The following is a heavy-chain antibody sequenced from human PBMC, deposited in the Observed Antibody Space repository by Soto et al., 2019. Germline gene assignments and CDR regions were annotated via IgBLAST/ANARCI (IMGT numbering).Heavy chain of an antibody. J-gene: IGHJ4*02. CDR1: GFTISGYG. Sequence: GGSLRLSCASSGFTISGYGMNWVRQAPGKGLEWVSFITTSSNVDYADSVKGRFTISRDNAKNSLYLQMNSLRDEDTAVYYCARDHSGDYFGVFDYWGQGTLVTVSS. D-gene: IGHD3-22*01. V-gene: IGHV3-48*02. CDR2: ITTSSNV. CDR3: ARDHSGDYFGVFDY.